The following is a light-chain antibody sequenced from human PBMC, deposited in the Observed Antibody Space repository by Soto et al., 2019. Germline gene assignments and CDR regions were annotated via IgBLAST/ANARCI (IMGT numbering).Light chain of an antibody. CDR3: AAWDDNLSGVI. V-gene: IGLV1-47*02. J-gene: IGLJ2*01. Sequence: SVLTQPPSASGTPGQRATISCSGSRSNVGNNDVCWYQQLPGATPKLLIYSNNQGPSGVPDRFSGSKSGTSASLVISGLRSEDEADYYCAAWDDNLSGVIFGGGTKVTV. CDR1: RSNVGNND. CDR2: SNN.